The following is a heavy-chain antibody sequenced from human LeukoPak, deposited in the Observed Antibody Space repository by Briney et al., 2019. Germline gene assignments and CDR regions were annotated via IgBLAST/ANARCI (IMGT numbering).Heavy chain of an antibody. D-gene: IGHD6-6*01. Sequence: GGSLRLSCAGSGVTFSNYGMYWVRQAPGKGLEWVAVISYDGSNKYYADSVKGRFTISRDNSKNSLYLQMNSLRTEDTALYYCAKVAYSSSADYWGQGTLVTVSS. V-gene: IGHV3-30*18. J-gene: IGHJ4*02. CDR3: AKVAYSSSADY. CDR2: ISYDGSNK. CDR1: GVTFSNYG.